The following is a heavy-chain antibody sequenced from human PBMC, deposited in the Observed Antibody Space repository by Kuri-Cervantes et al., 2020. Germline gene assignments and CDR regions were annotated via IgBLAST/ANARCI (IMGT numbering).Heavy chain of an antibody. J-gene: IGHJ4*02. Sequence: GGSLRLSCAASGFTFSSYGMHWVRQAPGKGLEWVAVISYDGSSKYYVDSVKGRFAVSRDNSKNTLYLQMNRLRPEDTAVYYCAKMAYGSSFYNNHFDFWGQGTLVTVSS. D-gene: IGHD6-13*01. CDR2: ISYDGSSK. CDR1: GFTFSSYG. CDR3: AKMAYGSSFYNNHFDF. V-gene: IGHV3-30*18.